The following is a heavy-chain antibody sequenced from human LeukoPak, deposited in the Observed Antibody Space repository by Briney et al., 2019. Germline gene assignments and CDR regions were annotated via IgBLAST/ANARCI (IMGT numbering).Heavy chain of an antibody. V-gene: IGHV4-59*01. J-gene: IGHJ3*02. CDR3: ARDYYYDSSGVI. CDR2: IYYSGST. Sequence: SETLSLTCTVSGGSISSYYRSWIRQPPGKGLEWIGYIYYSGSTNYNPSLKSRVTISVDTSKNQFSLKLSSVTAADTAVYYCARDYYYDSSGVIWGQGTMVTVSS. D-gene: IGHD3-22*01. CDR1: GGSISSYY.